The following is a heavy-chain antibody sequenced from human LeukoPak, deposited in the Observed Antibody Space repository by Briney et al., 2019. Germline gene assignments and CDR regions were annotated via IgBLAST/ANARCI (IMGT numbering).Heavy chain of an antibody. CDR2: IYHSGST. CDR3: ARAVGDHLDY. CDR1: GYSISSGYY. D-gene: IGHD2-21*01. Sequence: SETLSLTCAVSGYSISSGYYWGWIRQPPGKGLEWIGSIYHSGSTYYNPSLKSRVTISVDTSKNQFSLELSSVTAADTAVYYCARAVGDHLDYWGQGTLVTVSS. J-gene: IGHJ4*02. V-gene: IGHV4-38-2*01.